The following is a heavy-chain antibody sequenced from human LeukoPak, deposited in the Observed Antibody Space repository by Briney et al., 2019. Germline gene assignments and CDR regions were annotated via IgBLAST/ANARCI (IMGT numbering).Heavy chain of an antibody. V-gene: IGHV5-51*01. J-gene: IGHJ4*02. CDR2: IYPGDSDT. CDR3: ARKYYYDSSGWITAFDY. D-gene: IGHD3-22*01. CDR1: GYSFTSYW. Sequence: GESLKISCKGSGYSFTSYWIGWVRQMPGRGLEWMGIIYPGDSDTRYSPSFQGQVTISADKSISTAYLQWSSLKASDTAMYYCARKYYYDSSGWITAFDYWGQGTLVTVSS.